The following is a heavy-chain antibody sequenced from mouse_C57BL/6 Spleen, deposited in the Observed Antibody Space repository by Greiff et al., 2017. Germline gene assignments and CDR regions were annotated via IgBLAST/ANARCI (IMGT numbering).Heavy chain of an antibody. V-gene: IGHV1-15*01. CDR2: IDTETGGT. Sequence: QVQLQQSGAELVRPGASVTLSCKASGYTFTDYEMHWVQQTPVHGLEWIGAIDTETGGTAYNQKFKGKAILTADKSFSTAYMELRSLTTEDSAVYYCTYSNPCAYWGQGTLVTVSA. CDR1: GYTFTDYE. J-gene: IGHJ3*01. D-gene: IGHD2-5*01. CDR3: TYSNPCAY.